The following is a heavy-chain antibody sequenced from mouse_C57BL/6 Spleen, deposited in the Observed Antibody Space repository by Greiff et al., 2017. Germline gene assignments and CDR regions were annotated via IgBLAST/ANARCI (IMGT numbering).Heavy chain of an antibody. Sequence: QVQLQQSGPGLVQPSQSLSITCTVSGFSLTSYGVHWVRQYPGKGLEWLGVIWSGGSTDYNAAFISSLSISKDNSKSQVFFKSNSLQAVDTAIYYCARNGNYWYFDVWGTGTTVTVSS. D-gene: IGHD2-1*01. CDR2: IWSGGST. CDR1: GFSLTSYG. CDR3: ARNGNYWYFDV. V-gene: IGHV2-2*01. J-gene: IGHJ1*03.